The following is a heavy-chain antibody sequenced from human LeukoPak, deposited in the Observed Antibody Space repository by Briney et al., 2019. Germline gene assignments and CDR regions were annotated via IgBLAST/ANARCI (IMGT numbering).Heavy chain of an antibody. D-gene: IGHD2-15*01. J-gene: IGHJ4*02. CDR2: IIPMPDIA. CDR3: ARDRKGCSNGSCYSASDY. Sequence: GASVKVSCKASGGTFSNYGINWVRQAPGQGLEWMGRIIPMPDIANCAQKFQGRVTITADKSTSTAYMELSSLTSEDTAVYFCARDRKGCSNGSCYSASDYWGQGTLVTVSS. V-gene: IGHV1-69*04. CDR1: GGTFSNYG.